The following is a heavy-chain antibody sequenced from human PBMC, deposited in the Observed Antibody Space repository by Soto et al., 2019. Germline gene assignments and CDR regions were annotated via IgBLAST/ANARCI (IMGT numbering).Heavy chain of an antibody. J-gene: IGHJ6*02. Sequence: LRLSCAASGLTVSSNYMSWVRQAPGKGLEWVSVIYSGGSTYYADSVKGRFTISRDNSKNTLYLQMNSLRAEDTAVYYCARATLDYGDYPRGGMDVWGQGTTVTVYS. V-gene: IGHV3-53*01. CDR1: GLTVSSNY. CDR3: ARATLDYGDYPRGGMDV. D-gene: IGHD4-17*01. CDR2: IYSGGST.